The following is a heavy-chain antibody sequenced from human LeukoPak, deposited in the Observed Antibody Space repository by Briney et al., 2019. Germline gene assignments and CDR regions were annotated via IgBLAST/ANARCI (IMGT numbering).Heavy chain of an antibody. CDR3: ARELYGKSWYEY. Sequence: PGGSLRLSCAASGFTFSSYGMHWVRQAPGRGLEWVAVISFDGSDKHYADAVKGRFTVSRDNSRNTLYLQMNSLRDEDTAVYYCARELYGKSWYEYWGQGILLTVSS. D-gene: IGHD6-13*01. CDR1: GFTFSSYG. CDR2: ISFDGSDK. J-gene: IGHJ4*02. V-gene: IGHV3-30*03.